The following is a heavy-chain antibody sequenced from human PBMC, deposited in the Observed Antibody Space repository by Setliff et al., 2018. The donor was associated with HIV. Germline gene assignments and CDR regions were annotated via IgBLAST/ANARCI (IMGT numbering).Heavy chain of an antibody. J-gene: IGHJ6*03. Sequence: SETLSLTCTVSGGSISSYYWSWIRQPPGKGLEWIGYIYYSGSTYYNPSLKSRVTISVDTSKNQFSLKLSSVTAADTAVYYCARHRFAVEMATITVDYYYYYMDVWGKGTTVTVSS. D-gene: IGHD5-12*01. V-gene: IGHV4-59*04. CDR2: IYYSGST. CDR1: GGSISSYY. CDR3: ARHRFAVEMATITVDYYYYYMDV.